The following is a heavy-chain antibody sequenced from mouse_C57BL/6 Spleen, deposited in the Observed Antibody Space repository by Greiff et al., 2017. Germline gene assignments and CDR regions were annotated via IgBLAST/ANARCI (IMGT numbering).Heavy chain of an antibody. J-gene: IGHJ4*01. V-gene: IGHV1-53*01. CDR2: INPSNGGT. Sequence: QVQLQQPGTELVKPGASVKLSCKASGYTFTSYWMHWVKQRPGQGLEWIGNINPSNGGTNYNEKFKSKATLTVDKSSSTAYMQRSSLTSEDSAVYYGARGGTITTVVAGAMDYWGQGTSVTVSS. D-gene: IGHD1-1*01. CDR1: GYTFTSYW. CDR3: ARGGTITTVVAGAMDY.